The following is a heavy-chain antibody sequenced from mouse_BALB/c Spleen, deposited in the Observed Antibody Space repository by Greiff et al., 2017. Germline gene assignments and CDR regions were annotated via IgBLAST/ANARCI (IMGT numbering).Heavy chain of an antibody. D-gene: IGHD2-1*01. Sequence: VQLKESGPELVKPGASVKIPCKASGYTFTDYNMDWVKQSHGKSLEWIGDINPNNGGTIYNQKFKGKATLTVDKSSSTAYMELRSLTSEDTAVYYCARPHGNYDAMDYWGQGTSVTVSS. V-gene: IGHV1-18*01. J-gene: IGHJ4*01. CDR1: GYTFTDYN. CDR3: ARPHGNYDAMDY. CDR2: INPNNGGT.